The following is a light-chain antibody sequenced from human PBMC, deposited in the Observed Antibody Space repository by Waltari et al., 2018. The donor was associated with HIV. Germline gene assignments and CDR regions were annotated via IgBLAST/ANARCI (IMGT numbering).Light chain of an antibody. Sequence: IQRTQSPSSLSPSVGDRVTITCRASQRISSYLNWYQHKPGKAPNLLNYAASSLQSGGPAMLSGSGSWTDFTLTISSLQPEDFATYYCQQSYNTPPWTFGQGTKVAFK. CDR1: QRISSY. CDR2: AAS. J-gene: IGKJ1*01. V-gene: IGKV1-39*01. CDR3: QQSYNTPPWT.